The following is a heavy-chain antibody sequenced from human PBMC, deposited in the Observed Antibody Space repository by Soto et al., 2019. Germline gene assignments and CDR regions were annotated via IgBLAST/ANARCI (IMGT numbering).Heavy chain of an antibody. Sequence: GGSLRLSCTASGFTFGDYAMSWFRQAPGKGRERVGFIRSKAYGGTTEYAASVKRRFTISRDDSKSIAYLQMNSLKTEDTAVYYCTRVPFLEWLLRNYYGMDVWGQGTTVTVSS. V-gene: IGHV3-49*03. CDR3: TRVPFLEWLLRNYYGMDV. CDR2: IRSKAYGGTT. D-gene: IGHD3-3*01. J-gene: IGHJ6*02. CDR1: GFTFGDYA.